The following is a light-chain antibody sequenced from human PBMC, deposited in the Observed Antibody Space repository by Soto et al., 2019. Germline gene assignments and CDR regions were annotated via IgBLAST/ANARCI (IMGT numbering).Light chain of an antibody. CDR3: QHYGGSPLVT. V-gene: IGKV3-20*01. J-gene: IGKJ4*01. CDR1: QSVSSNY. Sequence: EIVLTQSPGTLSLSPGERATLSCRASQSVSSNYLAWYQQKPGQAPRLLIYCASSRATGIPDRFSGSGSAAIFPLTISRLEPEDFTVYYCQHYGGSPLVTFGGGTKVEIK. CDR2: CAS.